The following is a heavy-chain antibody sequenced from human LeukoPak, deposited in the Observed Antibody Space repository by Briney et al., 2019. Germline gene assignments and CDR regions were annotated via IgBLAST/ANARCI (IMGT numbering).Heavy chain of an antibody. CDR3: ARHVGIVVVPDRYFDL. D-gene: IGHD3-22*01. V-gene: IGHV5-51*01. J-gene: IGHJ2*01. CDR1: GYSFTSYW. Sequence: GESLKISCKGSGYSFTSYWIGWVRQMPGKGLEWMWINYPGDSDTIHSPSFQGQVNISTDKSISTAYMQWSSLKASDTAMYYCARHVGIVVVPDRYFDLWGRGTLVTVSS. CDR2: NYPGDSDT.